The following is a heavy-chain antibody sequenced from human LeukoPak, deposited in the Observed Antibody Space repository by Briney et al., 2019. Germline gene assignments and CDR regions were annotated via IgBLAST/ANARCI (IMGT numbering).Heavy chain of an antibody. CDR3: AKDRGGIVVGPTAGFDY. CDR2: IKQGGSEK. J-gene: IGHJ4*02. CDR1: GFTFSSYW. D-gene: IGHD2-21*01. Sequence: GGSLRLFCAASGFTFSSYWMSWVRQARGKGLEWVANIKQGGSEKYYLDSVKGRFTISRDNSKSTLFLQMNNVRGDDTAVYYCAKDRGGIVVGPTAGFDYWGQGILVTVSS. V-gene: IGHV3-7*03.